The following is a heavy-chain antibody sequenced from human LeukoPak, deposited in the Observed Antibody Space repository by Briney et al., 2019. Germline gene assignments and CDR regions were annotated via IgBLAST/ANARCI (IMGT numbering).Heavy chain of an antibody. Sequence: SVKVSCKASGGTFSSYAISWVRQAPGQGLEWMGGIIPIFGTANYAQKFQGRVTITADESTSTAYMELSSLRSEDTAVYYCARGPADAYYYYYMDVWGKGTTVTVSS. J-gene: IGHJ6*03. V-gene: IGHV1-69*01. CDR2: IIPIFGTA. D-gene: IGHD2-2*01. CDR3: ARGPADAYYYYYMDV. CDR1: GGTFSSYA.